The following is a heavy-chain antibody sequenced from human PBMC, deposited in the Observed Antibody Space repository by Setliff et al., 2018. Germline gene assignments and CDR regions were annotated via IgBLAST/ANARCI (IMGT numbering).Heavy chain of an antibody. Sequence: PGGSLRLSCAASGFTFSGFSMHWVRQAPGKGLEWVSRIHSDGTTTAYADSVRGRVTISRDNAKNTLYLQMSSLKPEDTAVYYCARWTTAFDYWGQGTLVTVSS. CDR2: IHSDGTTT. CDR3: ARWTTAFDY. CDR1: GFTFSGFS. J-gene: IGHJ4*02. V-gene: IGHV3-74*01. D-gene: IGHD4-17*01.